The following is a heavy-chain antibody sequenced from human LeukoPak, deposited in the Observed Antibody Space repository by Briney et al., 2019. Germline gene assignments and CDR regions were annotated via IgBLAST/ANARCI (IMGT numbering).Heavy chain of an antibody. CDR3: ARDVEEYCSSTSCKWGDYYYYYMDV. Sequence: HSGGSLRLSCAASGFTFSSYEMNWVRQAPGKGLEWVSYISSSGSTIYYADSVKGRFTISRDNAKNSLYLQMNSLRAEDTAVYYCARDVEEYCSSTSCKWGDYYYYYMDVWGKGTTVTISS. V-gene: IGHV3-48*03. D-gene: IGHD2-2*01. CDR2: ISSSGSTI. CDR1: GFTFSSYE. J-gene: IGHJ6*03.